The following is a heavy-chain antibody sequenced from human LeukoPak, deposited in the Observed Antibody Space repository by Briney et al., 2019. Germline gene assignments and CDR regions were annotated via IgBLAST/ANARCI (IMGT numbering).Heavy chain of an antibody. V-gene: IGHV1-18*01. Sequence: ASVKVSCKASGYTFTSYGISWVRQAPGQGLEWMGWISAYNGNTNYAQKPQGRVTMTTDTSTSTAYMELRSLRSDDTAVYYCARVSYDFWSGYPNWFDPWGQGTLVTVSS. CDR3: ARVSYDFWSGYPNWFDP. D-gene: IGHD3-3*01. CDR2: ISAYNGNT. CDR1: GYTFTSYG. J-gene: IGHJ5*02.